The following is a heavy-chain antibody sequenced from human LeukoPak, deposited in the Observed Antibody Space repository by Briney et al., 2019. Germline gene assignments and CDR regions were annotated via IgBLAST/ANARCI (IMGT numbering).Heavy chain of an antibody. Sequence: GASVKVSCKASGYTFTSYDINWVRQATGQGLEWMGWMNPNGGNTGYAQKFQGRVTITRNTSISTAYMELSSLRSEDTAVYYCARGSGIYGSGSYKGYNWFDPWGQGTLVTVSS. D-gene: IGHD3-10*01. CDR3: ARGSGIYGSGSYKGYNWFDP. CDR2: MNPNGGNT. J-gene: IGHJ5*02. CDR1: GYTFTSYD. V-gene: IGHV1-8*03.